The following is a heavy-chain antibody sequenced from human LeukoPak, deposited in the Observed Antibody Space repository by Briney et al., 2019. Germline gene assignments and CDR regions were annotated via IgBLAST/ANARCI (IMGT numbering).Heavy chain of an antibody. D-gene: IGHD5-18*01. CDR1: GGTFSSYA. V-gene: IGHV1-69*01. J-gene: IGHJ4*02. Sequence: SVKVSCKASGGTFSSYAISWVRQAPGQGLEWMGGIIPIFGTANYAQKFQDRVTITADESTSTAYMELSSLRSEDTAVYYCARDNTAMASFDYWGQGTLVTVSS. CDR3: ARDNTAMASFDY. CDR2: IIPIFGTA.